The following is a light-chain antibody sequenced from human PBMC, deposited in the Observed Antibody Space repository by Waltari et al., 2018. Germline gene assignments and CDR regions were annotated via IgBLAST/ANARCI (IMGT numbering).Light chain of an antibody. V-gene: IGLV1-51*01. CDR2: EVN. CDR1: TPNIGNNY. J-gene: IGLJ3*02. CDR3: GTWDSSLGIGV. Sequence: QSVLTQAPSVSAAPGQKVTIPCSGSTPNIGNNYVSWYQQFPGTAPKILIYEVNRRPSGIPDRFSGSKSGASATLGITGLQTGDEADYYCGTWDSSLGIGVLGGGTRVTVL.